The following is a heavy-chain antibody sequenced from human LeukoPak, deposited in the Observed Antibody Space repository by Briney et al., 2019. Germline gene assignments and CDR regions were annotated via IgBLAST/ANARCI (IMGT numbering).Heavy chain of an antibody. V-gene: IGHV4-34*01. CDR2: INHSGST. CDR3: VRDQIEMATIMDYYYGMDV. D-gene: IGHD5-24*01. J-gene: IGHJ6*02. CDR1: GGSFSGYY. Sequence: SETLSLTCAVYGGSFSGYYWSWIRQPPGKGLEWIGEINHSGSTNYNPSLKSRVTISVDTSKNQFSLQLNSVTPEDTAVYYCVRDQIEMATIMDYYYGMDVWGQGTTVTVSS.